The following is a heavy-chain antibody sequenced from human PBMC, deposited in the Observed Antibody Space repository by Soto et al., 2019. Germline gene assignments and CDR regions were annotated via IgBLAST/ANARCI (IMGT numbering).Heavy chain of an antibody. D-gene: IGHD3-22*01. CDR1: GFTFSFCA. V-gene: IGHV3-23*01. CDR2: IRDSGGDT. J-gene: IGHJ4*02. CDR3: VKGHSDSYYYFDY. Sequence: EVQLLESGGGLVQPGGSLRLPFAASGFTFSFCAMSWVRQAPGKGLEWVPSIRDSGGDTYYTDSVRGRFTISRDNSKNSLYLQMNSLRVQETVVYYCVKGHSDSYYYFDYWGQGTLVTVSS.